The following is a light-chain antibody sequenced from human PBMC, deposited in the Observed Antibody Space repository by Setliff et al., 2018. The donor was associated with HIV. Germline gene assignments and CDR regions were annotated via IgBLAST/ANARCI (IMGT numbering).Light chain of an antibody. CDR3: SSYTSSSTYV. CDR1: SSDVGTYNY. Sequence: QSVLTQPASVSGSPGQSTTISCTGTSSDVGTYNYVSWYQQHPGKAPKLIIYDVSKRPSGVSNRFSGSKSGNTASLTISGLQAEDGADYYCSSYTSSSTYVFGTGTKVTVL. CDR2: DVS. V-gene: IGLV2-14*03. J-gene: IGLJ1*01.